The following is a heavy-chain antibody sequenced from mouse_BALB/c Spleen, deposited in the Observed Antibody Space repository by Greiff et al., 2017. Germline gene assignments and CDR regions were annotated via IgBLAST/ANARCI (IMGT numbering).Heavy chain of an antibody. CDR1: GFTFSSYG. J-gene: IGHJ2*01. Sequence: EVKLVESGGGLVQPGGSLKLSCAASGFTFSSYGMSWVRQTPDKRLELVATINSNGGSTYYPDSVKGRFTISRDNAKNTLYLQMSSLKSEDTAMYYCARDASTDFDYWGQGTTLTVSS. D-gene: IGHD6-1*01. V-gene: IGHV5-6-3*01. CDR2: INSNGGST. CDR3: ARDASTDFDY.